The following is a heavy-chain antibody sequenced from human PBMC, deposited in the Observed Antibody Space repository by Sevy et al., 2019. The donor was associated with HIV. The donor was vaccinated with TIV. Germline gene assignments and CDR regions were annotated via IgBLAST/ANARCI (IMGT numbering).Heavy chain of an antibody. CDR2: IHASGST. J-gene: IGHJ4*02. CDR1: GGSISSGNYY. V-gene: IGHV4-61*02. Sequence: SETLSLTCTVSGGSISSGNYYWSWIRQPAGKGLEWIGRIHASGSTNYKSSLKSRVTMSVDTSKNQFSLRVTSVTAADTAVYYCARLVREGATYPDYWCQGTLVTVSS. D-gene: IGHD1-26*01. CDR3: ARLVREGATYPDY.